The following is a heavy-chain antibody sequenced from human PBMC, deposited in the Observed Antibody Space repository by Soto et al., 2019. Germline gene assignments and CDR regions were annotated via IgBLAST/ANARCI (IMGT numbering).Heavy chain of an antibody. CDR2: IYYSGIT. V-gene: IGHV4-59*01. Sequence: PSETLSLTCTVSDGSISNYYWSWIRQPPGKGLEWIGYIYYSGITNYNPSLKSRVTISLDTSKSQSSLKLSSVTAADTAVYYCASFHTGSSYFDYWGQGTLVTV. D-gene: IGHD1-26*01. J-gene: IGHJ4*02. CDR3: ASFHTGSSYFDY. CDR1: DGSISNYY.